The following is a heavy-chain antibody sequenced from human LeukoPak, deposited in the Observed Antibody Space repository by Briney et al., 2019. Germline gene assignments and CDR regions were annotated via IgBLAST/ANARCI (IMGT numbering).Heavy chain of an antibody. CDR1: GGSISSSSYY. J-gene: IGHJ3*02. D-gene: IGHD3-9*01. Sequence: SETLSLTCTVSGGSISSSSYYWGWIRQPPGKGLEWIGSIYYSGSTYYNPSLKSRVTISVDTSKNQFSLNLTSVTAADTAMYYCARVAERTWLPYDAAFDIWDLGTMVTVSS. V-gene: IGHV4-39*01. CDR3: ARVAERTWLPYDAAFDI. CDR2: IYYSGST.